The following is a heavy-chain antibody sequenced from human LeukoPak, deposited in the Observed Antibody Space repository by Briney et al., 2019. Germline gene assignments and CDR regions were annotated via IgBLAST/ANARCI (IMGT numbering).Heavy chain of an antibody. V-gene: IGHV1-69*01. CDR2: IIPIFGTA. CDR3: ARARRLEYSGSYRLVDY. D-gene: IGHD1-26*01. J-gene: IGHJ4*02. Sequence: PGASVKVSCKASGGTFSSYAISWVRQAPGQGLEWMGGIIPIFGTANYAQKFQGRVTITADESTSTAYMELRSLRSDDTAVYYCARARRLEYSGSYRLVDYWGQGTLVTVSS. CDR1: GGTFSSYA.